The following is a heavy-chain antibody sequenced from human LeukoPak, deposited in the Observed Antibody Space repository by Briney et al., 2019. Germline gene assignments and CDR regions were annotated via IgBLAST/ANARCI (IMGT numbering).Heavy chain of an antibody. J-gene: IGHJ4*02. CDR3: ARGGDGSNSGFAY. D-gene: IGHD4-11*01. Sequence: GGSLRLSCAVSGFRFSGYNMNWVRQAPGKGLEWIAYISSTTVIYYADSVEGRFTVSRDNAHDSLYLQMSSLTLDATAVYFCARGGDGSNSGFAYWGQGTLVTVSS. V-gene: IGHV3-69-1*01. CDR1: GFRFSGYN. CDR2: ISSTTVI.